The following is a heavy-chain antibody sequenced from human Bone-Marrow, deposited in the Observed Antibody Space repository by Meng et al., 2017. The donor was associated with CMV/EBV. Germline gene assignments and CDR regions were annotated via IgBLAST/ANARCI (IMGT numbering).Heavy chain of an antibody. V-gene: IGHV1-69*05. Sequence: SVKVSCKASGYTFSSYAISWVRQAPGQGLEWMGGIIPIFGTANYAQKFQGRVTITTDESTSTAYMELSSLRSEDTAVYYCARGRGDIDIVVVPAAIDYYYGMDVWGQGTTVTVSS. CDR1: GYTFSSYA. CDR2: IIPIFGTA. D-gene: IGHD2-2*01. J-gene: IGHJ6*02. CDR3: ARGRGDIDIVVVPAAIDYYYGMDV.